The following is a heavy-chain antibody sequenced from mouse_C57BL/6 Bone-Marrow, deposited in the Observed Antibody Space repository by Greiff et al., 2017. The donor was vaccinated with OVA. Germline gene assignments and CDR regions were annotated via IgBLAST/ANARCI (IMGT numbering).Heavy chain of an antibody. Sequence: EVMLVESGGGLVKPGGSLKLSCAASVFTFSDYGMHWVRQAPEKGLEWVAYISSGSSTIYYADTVKGRFTISRDNAKNTLFLQMTSLRSEDTAMYYCARLTFYYYAMDYWGQGTSVTVSS. CDR3: ARLTFYYYAMDY. CDR1: VFTFSDYG. J-gene: IGHJ4*01. CDR2: ISSGSSTI. V-gene: IGHV5-17*01. D-gene: IGHD4-1*01.